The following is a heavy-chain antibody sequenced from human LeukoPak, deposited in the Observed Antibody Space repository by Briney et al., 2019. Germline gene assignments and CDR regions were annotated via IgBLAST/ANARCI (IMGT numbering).Heavy chain of an antibody. CDR1: GFTFSSYA. D-gene: IGHD3-22*01. CDR2: ISGSGGST. V-gene: IGHV3-23*01. Sequence: GGSLRLSCAASGFTFSSYAMSWVRQAPGKGLEWVSAISGSGGSTYYADSVKGRFTISRDNSKNTLYLQMNSLRAEDTAVYYCAKGDSGYIHERYYLVYWGQGTLVTVSS. CDR3: AKGDSGYIHERYYLVY. J-gene: IGHJ4*02.